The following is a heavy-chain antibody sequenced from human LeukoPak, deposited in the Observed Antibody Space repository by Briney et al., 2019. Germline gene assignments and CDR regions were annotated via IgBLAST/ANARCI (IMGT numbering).Heavy chain of an antibody. Sequence: GGSLRLSCVGSGFSFSSFAMTWVRQAPGKGLEWVSTIYGGGANTFYADSVKGRFTISRDDSKNMQFLQMDSLRPEDTAVYFCAKRITVAAGIYFDSSGQGTLVTVSS. D-gene: IGHD6-19*01. CDR2: IYGGGANT. CDR3: AKRITVAAGIYFDS. J-gene: IGHJ4*02. CDR1: GFSFSSFA. V-gene: IGHV3-23*01.